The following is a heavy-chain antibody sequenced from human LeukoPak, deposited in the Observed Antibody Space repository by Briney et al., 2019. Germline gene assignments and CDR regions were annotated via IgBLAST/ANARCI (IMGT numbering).Heavy chain of an antibody. CDR1: GGTFSSYA. CDR3: AKDYDSSGYYDAFDI. Sequence: PVKVSCKASGGTFSSYAISWVRQAPGQGLEWMGGIIPIFGTANYAQKFQGRVTITADESTSTAYMELSSLRSEDTAVYYCAKDYDSSGYYDAFDIWGQGTMVTVSS. V-gene: IGHV1-69*13. J-gene: IGHJ3*02. CDR2: IIPIFGTA. D-gene: IGHD3-22*01.